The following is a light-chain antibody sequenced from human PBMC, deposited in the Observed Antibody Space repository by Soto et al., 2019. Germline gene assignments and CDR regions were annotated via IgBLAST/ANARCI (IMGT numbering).Light chain of an antibody. CDR2: AAS. J-gene: IGKJ1*01. CDR3: QQSYSSPPT. Sequence: DIQMTQAPSSLSASVGDRVTITCRASQSSSNFLNLYQQKPGKAPTLLIYAASSVRTGVPSRFSGSGSGTDFTLTISSLQREDFATYVCQQSYSSPPTFGQGTKVDIK. CDR1: QSSSNF. V-gene: IGKV1-39*01.